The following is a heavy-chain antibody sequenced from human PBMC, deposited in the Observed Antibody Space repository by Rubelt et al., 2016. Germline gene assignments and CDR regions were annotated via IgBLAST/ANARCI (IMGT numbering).Heavy chain of an antibody. CDR2: IYWDDDK. J-gene: IGHJ5*02. Sequence: QVTLRESGPALVKPTQTLTLTCTLSGFSLSTSGMCVSLIRQPPGKALEWLALIYWDDDKRYSPSLKSRLTITKDTSKNQVVLTMTNMDPVYTATYYCAHNVDTAMAHHWGRRTRDTVSS. CDR3: AHNVDTAMAHH. V-gene: IGHV2-5*08. CDR1: GFSLSTSGMC. D-gene: IGHD5-18*01.